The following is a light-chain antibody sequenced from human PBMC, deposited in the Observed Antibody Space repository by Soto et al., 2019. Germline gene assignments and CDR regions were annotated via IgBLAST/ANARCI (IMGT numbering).Light chain of an antibody. CDR2: GAS. Sequence: EIVMTQSPATLSVSPGERATRSCRASQSVSSNLAWYQQKPGQAPGLLIYGASTRATGIPARFSGSGSGTEFTLTISSLQSEDFAVYYCQQYNNWPRTFGQGTKLEIK. J-gene: IGKJ2*02. V-gene: IGKV3-15*01. CDR1: QSVSSN. CDR3: QQYNNWPRT.